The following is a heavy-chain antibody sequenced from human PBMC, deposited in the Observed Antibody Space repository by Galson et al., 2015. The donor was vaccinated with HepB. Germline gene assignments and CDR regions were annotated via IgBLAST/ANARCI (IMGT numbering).Heavy chain of an antibody. CDR3: ARDLGYDSSGYNWYFDL. CDR2: INPSGGST. D-gene: IGHD3-22*01. Sequence: SVKVSCKASGYTFTSYCMHWVRQAPGQGLEWMGIINPSGGSTSYAQKFQGRVTMTRDTSTSTVYMELSSLRSEDTAVYYCARDLGYDSSGYNWYFDLWGRGTLVTVSS. CDR1: GYTFTSYC. J-gene: IGHJ2*01. V-gene: IGHV1-46*01.